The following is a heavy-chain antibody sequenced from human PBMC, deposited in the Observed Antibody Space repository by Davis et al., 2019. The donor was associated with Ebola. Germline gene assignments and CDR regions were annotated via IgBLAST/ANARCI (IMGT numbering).Heavy chain of an antibody. CDR1: GFTFSSYA. V-gene: IGHV3-30-3*01. CDR2: IPYDGSNK. J-gene: IGHJ4*02. Sequence: GGSLRLSCAASGFTFSSYAMHWVRQAPGKGLEWVAVIPYDGSNKYYADSVKGQFTISRDNSKNTLYLQMNSLRAEDTAVYYCARQTSLDYWGQGTLVTVSS. CDR3: ARQTSLDY.